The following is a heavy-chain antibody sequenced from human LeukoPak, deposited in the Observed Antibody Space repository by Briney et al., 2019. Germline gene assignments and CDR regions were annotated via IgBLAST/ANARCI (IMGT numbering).Heavy chain of an antibody. V-gene: IGHV4-39*07. CDR1: GGSLSSYY. CDR3: PGDSGECSGGSCDGDS. D-gene: IGHD2-15*01. Sequence: PSETLSLTCTVSGGSLSSYYWSWIRQPPGKGLEGMGSIYYIGSTYYNPSLTSRVTISVDTSKNQFSLPQADVTAADAPVYYFPGDSGECSGGSCDGDSWGQGTLVTVSS. CDR2: IYYIGST. J-gene: IGHJ4*02.